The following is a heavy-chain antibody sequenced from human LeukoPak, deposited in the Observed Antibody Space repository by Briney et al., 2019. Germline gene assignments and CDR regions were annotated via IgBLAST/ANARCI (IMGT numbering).Heavy chain of an antibody. Sequence: ASVKVSCKASGYTFTSYDINWVRQATGQGLEWMGWMNPNSGNTGYAQKFQGRVTMTRNTSISTAYMELSSLRSEDTAVYYCARVAQQLVDGTHYYYYMDVWGKGTTVTVSS. V-gene: IGHV1-8*01. CDR3: ARVAQQLVDGTHYYYYMDV. CDR1: GYTFTSYD. D-gene: IGHD6-13*01. J-gene: IGHJ6*03. CDR2: MNPNSGNT.